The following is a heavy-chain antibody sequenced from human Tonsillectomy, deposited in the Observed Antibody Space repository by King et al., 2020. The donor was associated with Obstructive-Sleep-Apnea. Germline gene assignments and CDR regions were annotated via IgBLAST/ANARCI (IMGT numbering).Heavy chain of an antibody. V-gene: IGHV3-30*02. CDR2: IRSDGSNQ. CDR1: GFTFSSYG. Sequence: VQLVESGGGVVQPGGSLRLSCAASGFTFSSYGMHWVRQAPGKGLEWVAFIRSDGSNQYYADSVKGRFTISRDKSKNTLYLQMNSLRAEDTAVYYCAKDTADSGFDYWGQGTLVTVSS. CDR3: AKDTADSGFDY. J-gene: IGHJ4*02. D-gene: IGHD1-26*01.